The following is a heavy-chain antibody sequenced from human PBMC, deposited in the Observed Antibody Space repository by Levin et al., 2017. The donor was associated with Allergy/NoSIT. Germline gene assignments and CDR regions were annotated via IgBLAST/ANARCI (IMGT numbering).Heavy chain of an antibody. Sequence: MSSETLSLTCIVSGASISSYHWSWIRQPPGKGLEWIGYIYYSGSTNYNPSLKSRVTMSVDTSRNQFSLTLNSVTAADTAVYYCAKDRVVTSSGTYYYYGMAVWGQGITVSVSS. V-gene: IGHV4-59*01. D-gene: IGHD2-21*02. J-gene: IGHJ6*02. CDR3: AKDRVVTSSGTYYYYGMAV. CDR2: IYYSGST. CDR1: GASISSYH.